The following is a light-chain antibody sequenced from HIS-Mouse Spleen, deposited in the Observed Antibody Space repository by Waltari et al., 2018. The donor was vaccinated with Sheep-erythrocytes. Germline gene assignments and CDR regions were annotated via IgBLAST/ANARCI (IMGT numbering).Light chain of an antibody. CDR3: CSYAGSYNHV. V-gene: IGLV2-11*01. Sequence: QSALTQPRSVSGSPGQSVTISCTGTSSDVGCYNYFSWYQQHPGKAPKLMIYDVSKRPSGVPDRFSGSKSGNTASLTISGLQAEDEADYYCCSYAGSYNHVFATGTKVTV. CDR1: SSDVGCYNY. CDR2: DVS. J-gene: IGLJ1*01.